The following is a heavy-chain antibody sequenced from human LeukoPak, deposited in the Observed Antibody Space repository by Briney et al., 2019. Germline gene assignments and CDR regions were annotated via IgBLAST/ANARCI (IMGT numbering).Heavy chain of an antibody. J-gene: IGHJ4*02. Sequence: ASVKVSCKASGGTFSSYAISWVRQAPGQGLEWMGGIIPIFGTANYAQKFQGRVTITTDESTSTAYMELSSPRSEDTAVYYCARGLGDGYYDYWGQGTLVTVSS. CDR2: IIPIFGTA. CDR3: ARGLGDGYYDY. CDR1: GGTFSSYA. D-gene: IGHD3-22*01. V-gene: IGHV1-69*05.